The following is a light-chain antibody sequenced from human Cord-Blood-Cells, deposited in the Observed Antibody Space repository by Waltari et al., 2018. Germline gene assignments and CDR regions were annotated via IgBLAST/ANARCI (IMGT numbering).Light chain of an antibody. CDR2: DAS. CDR1: QSVSRY. Sequence: EIVLTQSPATLSLSPGSRATLSCRASQSVSRYLAWYQQKPGQAPRLLIYDASNRATGIPARFSGSGSGTDFTLTISSLEPEDFAVYYCQQRSNWGFTFGPGTKVDIK. V-gene: IGKV3-11*01. CDR3: QQRSNWGFT. J-gene: IGKJ3*01.